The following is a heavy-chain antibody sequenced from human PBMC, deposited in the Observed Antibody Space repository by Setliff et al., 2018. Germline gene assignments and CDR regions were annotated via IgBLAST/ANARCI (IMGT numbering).Heavy chain of an antibody. CDR3: ARDQSYSMDV. CDR1: GFTFSSYW. CDR2: IKQDGSEK. J-gene: IGHJ6*02. Sequence: GESLKISCAASGFTFSSYWMSWVRQALGKGLEWVANIKQDGSEKYYADSVKGRFTISRDNAKNSLYLQMNSLSAEDTAVYYCARDQSYSMDVWGQGTTVTVSS. V-gene: IGHV3-7*01.